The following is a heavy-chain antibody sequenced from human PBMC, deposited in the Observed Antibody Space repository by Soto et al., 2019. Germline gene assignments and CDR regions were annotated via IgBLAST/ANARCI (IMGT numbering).Heavy chain of an antibody. Sequence: QVQLVESGGGVVQPGSSLRLSCEASGFTFSMYGMHWVRQAPGKGLEWVGVIYSDGSHQYYGDSVKGRFTISRDNSNKMVYLQMTGLRLDDSALYYCARDRRVIPDADMDYWGRESWSPSRQ. CDR2: IYSDGSHQ. CDR1: GFTFSMYG. CDR3: ARDRRVIPDADMDY. D-gene: IGHD2-21*01. V-gene: IGHV3-30*03. J-gene: IGHJ4*02.